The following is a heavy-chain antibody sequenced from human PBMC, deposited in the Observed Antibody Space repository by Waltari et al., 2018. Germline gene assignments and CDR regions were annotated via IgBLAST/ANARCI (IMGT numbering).Heavy chain of an antibody. J-gene: IGHJ4*02. D-gene: IGHD2-15*01. CDR2: IKQDGSER. CDR1: GFSCKAYW. CDR3: ARSGFCTGDSCFSAFYYFDY. Sequence: EVRLVESGGGLVQPGGSLRLSCEASGFSCKAYWMPWVRRAPGKGVEWVANIKQDGSERYSVDSVKGRFTISRDNTNNSLYLQMNSLRAEDTALYYCARSGFCTGDSCFSAFYYFDYWGPGILVTVSS. V-gene: IGHV3-7*01.